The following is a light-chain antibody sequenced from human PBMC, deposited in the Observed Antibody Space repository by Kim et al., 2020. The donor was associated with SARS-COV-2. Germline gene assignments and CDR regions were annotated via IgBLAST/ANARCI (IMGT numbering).Light chain of an antibody. CDR1: QGINTY. J-gene: IGKJ1*01. CDR3: QHYYSFPPT. V-gene: IGKV1D-8*01. CDR2: AAS. Sequence: ASTGDRVSITCRMSQGINTYVAWYQVKPGKAPKLLIYAASTLQTGVPSRFSGSGSGTDFTLSISFLQSEDFATYYCQHYYSFPPTFGQGTKVDIK.